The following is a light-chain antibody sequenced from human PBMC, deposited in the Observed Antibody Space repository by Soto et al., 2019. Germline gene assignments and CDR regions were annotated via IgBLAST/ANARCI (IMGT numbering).Light chain of an antibody. CDR1: QSVGTH. CDR2: DAS. CDR3: QQRSNWPPGGT. Sequence: EIVLTQSPATLSLSPGERATLSCRASQSVGTHLAWYQKKPGQGPRLLIYDASTRATGIPARFSGGGSGTDFTLTTSSLEPDDFAVYYCQQRSNWPPGGTFGGGTKVEIK. V-gene: IGKV3-11*01. J-gene: IGKJ4*01.